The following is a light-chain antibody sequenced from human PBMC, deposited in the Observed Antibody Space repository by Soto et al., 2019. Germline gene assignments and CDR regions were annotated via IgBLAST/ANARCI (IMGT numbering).Light chain of an antibody. Sequence: QSVLTQPASVSGSPGQSITVSCTGTSSDVGGYNYVSWYQQHPGKAPKLMIYEVSNRPSGVSTRFSGSKSGNPASLTISGLQAEDEADYYCSSYTISTTLVFGTGTKVTVL. CDR1: SSDVGGYNY. CDR3: SSYTISTTLV. J-gene: IGLJ1*01. CDR2: EVS. V-gene: IGLV2-14*01.